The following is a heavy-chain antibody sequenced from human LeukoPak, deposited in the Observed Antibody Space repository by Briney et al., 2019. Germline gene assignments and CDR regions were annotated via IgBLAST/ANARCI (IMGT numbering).Heavy chain of an antibody. CDR3: ARIYPDGRIAAAGLFDY. Sequence: KPSETLSLTCTVSGGSISTNKYYWGWIRQPPGKGLEWIGSIYYSGSTYYNPTLKSRVTIFVDTSKNQFSLKLSSVTAADTAVYYCARIYPDGRIAAAGLFDYWGQGTLVTVSS. CDR1: GGSISTNKYY. V-gene: IGHV4-39*01. J-gene: IGHJ4*02. D-gene: IGHD6-13*01. CDR2: IYYSGST.